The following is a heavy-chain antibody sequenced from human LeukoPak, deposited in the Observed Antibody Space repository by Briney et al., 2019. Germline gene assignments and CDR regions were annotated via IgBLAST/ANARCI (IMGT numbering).Heavy chain of an antibody. CDR1: GGSISSHY. Sequence: PSETLSLTCTASGGSISSHYWSWIRQPPGKGLEWIGYIYYSGSTNYNPSLKSRVTISVDTSKNQFSLKLSSVTAADTAVYYCARDPDWHCSSTSCYYYYYMDVWGKGTTVTVSS. V-gene: IGHV4-59*11. J-gene: IGHJ6*03. CDR2: IYYSGST. D-gene: IGHD2-2*01. CDR3: ARDPDWHCSSTSCYYYYYMDV.